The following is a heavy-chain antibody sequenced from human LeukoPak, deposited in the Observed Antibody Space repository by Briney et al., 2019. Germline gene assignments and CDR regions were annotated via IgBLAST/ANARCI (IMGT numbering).Heavy chain of an antibody. Sequence: GGSLSLSCAASGLTFSSYWMSWVRQAPGKGLEWVANIQKDGSEKCYVDSVKGRFTISRHNAKTSLYLQMNSLRAEDTAVYYCARELSGVTGYTYGRGIDYWGQGTLVTVSS. CDR3: ARELSGVTGYTYGRGIDY. CDR2: IQKDGSEK. D-gene: IGHD5-18*01. J-gene: IGHJ4*02. V-gene: IGHV3-7*01. CDR1: GLTFSSYW.